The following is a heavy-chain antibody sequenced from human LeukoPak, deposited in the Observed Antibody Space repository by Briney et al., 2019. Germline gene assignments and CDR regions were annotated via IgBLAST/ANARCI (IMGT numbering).Heavy chain of an antibody. CDR3: ARHDSSGSLYRD. V-gene: IGHV5-51*01. Sequence: GESLQISCKGFGYSFTNYWIGWVRQLPGKGLEWMGIVYPGDSDTRYNPSFQGQVTISADKSITTAYLQWSSLKASDTAIYYCARHDSSGSLYRDWGQGTLVTVSS. CDR2: VYPGDSDT. D-gene: IGHD3-22*01. J-gene: IGHJ4*02. CDR1: GYSFTNYW.